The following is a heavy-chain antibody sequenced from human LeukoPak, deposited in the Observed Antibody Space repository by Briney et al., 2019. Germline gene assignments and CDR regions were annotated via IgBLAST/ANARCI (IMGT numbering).Heavy chain of an antibody. CDR3: ARGIDY. J-gene: IGHJ4*02. Sequence: GGSLRLSCAASRFTISSYAMSWVRQAPGKGLEWVSGISGSSGSTYYADSVRGRFTISRDTSKNMVFLQMNSLRVEDTAVYYCARGIDYWGRGTLVTVSS. CDR2: ISGSSGST. V-gene: IGHV3-23*01. CDR1: RFTISSYA.